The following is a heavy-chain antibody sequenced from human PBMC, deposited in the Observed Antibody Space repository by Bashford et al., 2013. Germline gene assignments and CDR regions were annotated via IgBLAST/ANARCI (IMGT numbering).Heavy chain of an antibody. J-gene: IGHJ4*02. Sequence: VRQAPGKRLEWVSTISVTRGNTYYADSVKGRFTISRDNSRNTLFLQMDSLRVDDTAIYYCARAPFGMTGVSLADSWGQGTLVTVSS. V-gene: IGHV3-23*01. CDR2: ISVTRGNT. CDR3: ARAPFGMTGVSLADS. D-gene: IGHD1-20*01.